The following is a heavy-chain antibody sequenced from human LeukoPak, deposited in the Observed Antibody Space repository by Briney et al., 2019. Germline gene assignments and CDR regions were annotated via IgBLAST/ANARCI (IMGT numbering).Heavy chain of an antibody. CDR1: GGSISSGDYY. Sequence: SETLSLTCTVSGGSISSGDYYWSWIRQPPGKGLEWIGYIYYSGSTYYNPSLKSRVTISVDTSKNQFSLKLSSVTAADTAVYYCARVVAATTDSTWGQGALVTVSS. CDR3: ARVVAATTDST. CDR2: IYYSGST. V-gene: IGHV4-30-4*08. J-gene: IGHJ4*02. D-gene: IGHD2-15*01.